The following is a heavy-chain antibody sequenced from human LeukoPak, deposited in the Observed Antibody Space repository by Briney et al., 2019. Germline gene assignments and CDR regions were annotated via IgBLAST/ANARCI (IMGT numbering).Heavy chain of an antibody. CDR1: GFTFSSYG. CDR2: ISYDGSNK. CDR3: AKDLSGSLDY. D-gene: IGHD3-22*01. J-gene: IGHJ4*02. Sequence: GGSLRLSCAASGFTFSSYGMHWVRQAPGKGLEWVAGISYDGSNKYYADSVKGRFTISRDNSKNTLYLQMNSLRAEDTAVYYCAKDLSGSLDYWGQGTLVTVSS. V-gene: IGHV3-30*18.